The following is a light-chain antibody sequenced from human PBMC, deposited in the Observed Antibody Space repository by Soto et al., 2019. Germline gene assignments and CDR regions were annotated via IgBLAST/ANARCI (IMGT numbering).Light chain of an antibody. V-gene: IGLV2-14*01. J-gene: IGLJ1*01. CDR3: SSYTTSSIYV. Sequence: QSALTQPASVSGSPGQSITISCTGTSXDVGAYNYVSWYQQHPGKAPKLMIFEVSNRPSGVSNRFSASKSGNTASLTISGLQAEDEADYYCSSYTTSSIYVFGTGTKVTVL. CDR2: EVS. CDR1: SXDVGAYNY.